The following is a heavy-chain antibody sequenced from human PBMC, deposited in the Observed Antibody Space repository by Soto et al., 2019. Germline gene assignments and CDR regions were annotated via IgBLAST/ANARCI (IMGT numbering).Heavy chain of an antibody. D-gene: IGHD6-13*01. J-gene: IGHJ4*02. Sequence: SETLSLTCTVSGGSISDYYWSWIRQTPGKGLEWIGYVHYSGSTNYHPSLNTRVTILVDKSKNQFSLKLYSVTAADTAVYFCAREVRDSGRWYFDYWGQGALVTVSS. V-gene: IGHV4-59*01. CDR2: VHYSGST. CDR1: GGSISDYY. CDR3: AREVRDSGRWYFDY.